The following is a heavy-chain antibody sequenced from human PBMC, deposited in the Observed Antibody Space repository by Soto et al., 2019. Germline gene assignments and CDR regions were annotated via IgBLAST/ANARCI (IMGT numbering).Heavy chain of an antibody. D-gene: IGHD2-15*01. CDR1: GYTFTSYG. J-gene: IGHJ1*01. CDR3: ARALVVVAATEYFQH. CDR2: ISAYNGNT. Sequence: QVQLVQSGAEVKKPGASAKVSCKASGYTFTSYGISWVRQAPGQGLEWMGWISAYNGNTNYAQKFQGRVTMTTDTSTSTAYMELRSLRSDDTAVYYCARALVVVAATEYFQHWGQGTLVTVSS. V-gene: IGHV1-18*04.